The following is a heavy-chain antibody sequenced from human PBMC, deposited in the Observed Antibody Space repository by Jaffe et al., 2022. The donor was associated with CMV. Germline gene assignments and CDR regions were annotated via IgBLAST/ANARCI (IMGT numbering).Heavy chain of an antibody. CDR3: ARMNGLEGWFNP. D-gene: IGHD3-3*01. J-gene: IGHJ5*02. Sequence: EVQLVQSGVEVKKPGESVKISCQGSGYNFPTYWIAWVRQMPGKGLEWMGIIYPDDSETRYSPSFQGQVTISVDKSVSTAYLQWSGLKASDTAVYYCARMNGLEGWFNPWGQGTQVTVSS. V-gene: IGHV5-51*01. CDR1: GYNFPTYW. CDR2: IYPDDSET.